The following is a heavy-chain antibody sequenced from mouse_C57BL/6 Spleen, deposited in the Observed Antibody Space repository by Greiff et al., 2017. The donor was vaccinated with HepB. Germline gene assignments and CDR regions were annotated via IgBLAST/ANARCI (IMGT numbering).Heavy chain of an antibody. CDR3: ARGSSGSVYAMDY. V-gene: IGHV1-50*01. CDR1: GYTFTSYW. Sequence: VQLQQPGAELVKPGASVKLSCKASGYTFTSYWMQWVKQRPGQGLEWIGEIDPSDSYTNYNQKFKGKATLTVDTSSSTAYMQLSSLTSEDSAVYYCARGSSGSVYAMDYWGQGTSVTVSS. CDR2: IDPSDSYT. D-gene: IGHD3-2*02. J-gene: IGHJ4*01.